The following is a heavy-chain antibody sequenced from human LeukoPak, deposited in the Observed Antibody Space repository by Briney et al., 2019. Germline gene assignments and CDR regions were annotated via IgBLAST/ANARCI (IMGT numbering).Heavy chain of an antibody. D-gene: IGHD2-15*01. Sequence: SETLSLTCTVSGYSVTSGDYYWSWIRQTPGKGLEWIGYIYYGGSTNYNPSLKSRLSISLDTSKNQFSLKLSSVTAADTAVYYCARRPGGLQDWLDPWGQGTLVTVSS. CDR3: ARRPGGLQDWLDP. V-gene: IGHV4-61*08. J-gene: IGHJ5*02. CDR2: IYYGGST. CDR1: GYSVTSGDYY.